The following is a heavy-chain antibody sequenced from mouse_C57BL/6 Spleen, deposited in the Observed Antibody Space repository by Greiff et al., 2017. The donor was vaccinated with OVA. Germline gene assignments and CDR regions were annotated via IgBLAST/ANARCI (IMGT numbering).Heavy chain of an antibody. J-gene: IGHJ2*01. V-gene: IGHV5-16*01. CDR2: INYDGSST. D-gene: IGHD1-2*01. CDR3: ARDNYGVDY. Sequence: EVKLVESEGGLVQPGSSMKLSCTASGFTFSDYYMAWVRQVPEKGLEWVANINYDGSSTYYLDSLKSRFIISRDNAKNILYLQMSSLKSEDTATYYCARDNYGVDYWGQGTTLTVSS. CDR1: GFTFSDYY.